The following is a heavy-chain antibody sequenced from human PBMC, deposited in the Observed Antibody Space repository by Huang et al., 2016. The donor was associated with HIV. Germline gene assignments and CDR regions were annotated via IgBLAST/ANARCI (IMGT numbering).Heavy chain of an antibody. CDR2: ISPSSSFR. D-gene: IGHD6-13*01. V-gene: IGHV3-21*01. J-gene: IGHJ4*02. CDR3: VKDRGQQLSPFDS. Sequence: EVQLVDSGGGLVKPGGSLRFSCAASGFCLDSFHMFWVQQTPAKGLQWVASISPSSSFREYADSVKGRFSISRDNAKNSLYLQMNSLRGEDTAVYYCVKDRGQQLSPFDSWGQGTLVTVSS. CDR1: GFCLDSFH.